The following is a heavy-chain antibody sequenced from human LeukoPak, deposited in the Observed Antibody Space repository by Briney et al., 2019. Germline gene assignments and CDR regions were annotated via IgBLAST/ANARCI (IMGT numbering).Heavy chain of an antibody. CDR3: ARGHYDILTGYHQTDY. CDR1: GGSISSGSYY. J-gene: IGHJ4*02. Sequence: PSETLSLTCTVPGGSISSGSYYWSWIRQPAGKGLEWIGRIYISGSTNYNPSLKSRVTISVDTSKNQFSLKLSSVTAADTAVYYCARGHYDILTGYHQTDYWGQGTLVTVSS. CDR2: IYISGST. V-gene: IGHV4-61*02. D-gene: IGHD3-9*01.